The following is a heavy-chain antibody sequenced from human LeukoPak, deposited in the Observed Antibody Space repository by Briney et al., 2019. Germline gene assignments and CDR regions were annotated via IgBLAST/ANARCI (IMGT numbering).Heavy chain of an antibody. CDR2: IAAASGST. V-gene: IGHV3-23*01. Sequence: GGSLRLSCAASGFTFRNYAMNWVRQAPGKGLEWVSSIAAASGSTYYADSVKGRFSISRDNAKNTLYLQMNSLRAEDTALYYCAKAAYGDYVNWFDPWGQGTLVTVSS. CDR3: AKAAYGDYVNWFDP. CDR1: GFTFRNYA. J-gene: IGHJ5*02. D-gene: IGHD4-17*01.